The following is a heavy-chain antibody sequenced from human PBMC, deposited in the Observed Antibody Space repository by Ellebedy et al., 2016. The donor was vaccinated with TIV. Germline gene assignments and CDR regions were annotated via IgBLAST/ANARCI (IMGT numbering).Heavy chain of an antibody. CDR3: AKDSLGSGSYSN. Sequence: GGSLRLSXAASGFTFSTSAMSWVRQAPGKGLEWVSAISGSGSSIYSADSVKGRFTISRDNSKNTLYLQMNRLRAEDTAVYYCAKDSLGSGSYSNWGQGTLVTVSS. V-gene: IGHV3-23*01. D-gene: IGHD1-26*01. J-gene: IGHJ4*02. CDR2: ISGSGSSI. CDR1: GFTFSTSA.